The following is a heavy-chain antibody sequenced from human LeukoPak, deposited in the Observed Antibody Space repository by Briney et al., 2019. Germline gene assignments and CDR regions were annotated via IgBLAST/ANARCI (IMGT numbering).Heavy chain of an antibody. J-gene: IGHJ4*02. D-gene: IGHD2-2*01. CDR1: GFTFSSYG. Sequence: GGSLRLSCAASGFTFSSYGIHWVRQAPGKGLEGGAFIRYDGSNENYADSVKGRFTTSRDDSKNIVSLQMNSLRAEDTAVYYCAKDRPRRSTTTCYSYFDYWGQGTLVTVSS. CDR2: IRYDGSNE. V-gene: IGHV3-30*02. CDR3: AKDRPRRSTTTCYSYFDY.